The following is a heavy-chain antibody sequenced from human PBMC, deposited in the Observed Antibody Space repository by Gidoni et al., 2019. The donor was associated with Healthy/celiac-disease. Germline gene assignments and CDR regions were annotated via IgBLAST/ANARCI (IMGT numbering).Heavy chain of an antibody. CDR1: GSTFRSSG. D-gene: IGHD3-3*01. V-gene: IGHV3-33*01. CDR2: IWYDGSNK. Sequence: QVQLVESGGGVVQPGRSLRLSCAASGSTFRSSGMHWVRQAPGKGLDWVAVIWYDGSNKYYADSVKGRFTISRDNSKNTLYLQMNSLRAEDTAVYYCARSPEEWLFGHGGGPDYYYMDVWGKGTTVTVSS. CDR3: ARSPEEWLFGHGGGPDYYYMDV. J-gene: IGHJ6*03.